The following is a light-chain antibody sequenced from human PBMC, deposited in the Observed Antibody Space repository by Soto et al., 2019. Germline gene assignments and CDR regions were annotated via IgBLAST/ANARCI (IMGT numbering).Light chain of an antibody. CDR1: QSISSY. CDR2: AAS. J-gene: IGKJ3*01. CDR3: QQSYSTPPAT. V-gene: IGKV1-39*01. Sequence: DIQMTQSPSSLSASVGDRVTITCRASQSISSYLNWYQQKPGKAPKLLIYAASSLQSGVPSRFSGSGSGTDFTLPISSLQPEDFATYYCQQSYSTPPATFGPGTKVDIK.